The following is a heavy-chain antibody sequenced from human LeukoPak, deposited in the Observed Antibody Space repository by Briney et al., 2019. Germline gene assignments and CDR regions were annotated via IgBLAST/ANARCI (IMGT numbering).Heavy chain of an antibody. V-gene: IGHV1-18*01. CDR1: GYTFTTYG. D-gene: IGHD3-3*01. CDR2: ISVYNGNT. J-gene: IGHJ4*02. Sequence: ASVKVSCKASGYTFTTYGISWVRQAPGQGLEWMGWISVYNGNTNYAQKLQGRVTMTTDTSTSTAYMELRSLRSDDTAVYYCARLEENYYDFWSGYYAGFDYWGQGTLVTVSS. CDR3: ARLEENYYDFWSGYYAGFDY.